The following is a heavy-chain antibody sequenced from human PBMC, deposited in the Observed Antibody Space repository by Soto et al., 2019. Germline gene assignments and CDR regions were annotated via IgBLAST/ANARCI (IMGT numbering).Heavy chain of an antibody. Sequence: ASVKVSCKASGYTFSIYAIHWVRQAPGQRLEWMGWIHPGQNNTKYSQNLQGRVTITRDTSSYTAYVELSSLTSEDTAVYYCAREGGGACYYWGQGTPVTVSS. CDR1: GYTFSIYA. V-gene: IGHV1-3*01. CDR3: AREGGGACYY. CDR2: IHPGQNNT. D-gene: IGHD2-21*02. J-gene: IGHJ4*02.